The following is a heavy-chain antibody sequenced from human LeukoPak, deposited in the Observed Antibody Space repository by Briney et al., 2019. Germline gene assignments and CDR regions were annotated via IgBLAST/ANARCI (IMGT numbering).Heavy chain of an antibody. CDR2: ISGTGVNT. V-gene: IGHV3-23*01. Sequence: GGSLRLSCAASGFTLSNFAMSWVRQAPGKGLEWVSSISGTGVNTHCADSARGRFTISRDYSKNTLYLRMSSLRAEDTAVYYCAKSSVRGVDSFDYWGQGTLVTVSS. D-gene: IGHD3-10*01. CDR3: AKSSVRGVDSFDY. J-gene: IGHJ4*02. CDR1: GFTLSNFA.